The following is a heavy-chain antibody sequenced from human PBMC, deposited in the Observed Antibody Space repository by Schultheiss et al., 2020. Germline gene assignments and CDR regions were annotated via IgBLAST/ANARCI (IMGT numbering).Heavy chain of an antibody. J-gene: IGHJ6*02. D-gene: IGHD6-13*01. CDR2: IYWNDDK. CDR3: ARITSSSWNYYNGMDV. Sequence: SGPTLVKPTQTLTLTCTFSGFSLTTSGVGVGWIRQPPGKALEWLALIYWNDDKRYSTSLKSRLTITKDTSKNQVVLTMTNMDPVDTATYYCARITSSSWNYYNGMDVWGQGTTVTVSS. V-gene: IGHV2-5*01. CDR1: GFSLTTSGVG.